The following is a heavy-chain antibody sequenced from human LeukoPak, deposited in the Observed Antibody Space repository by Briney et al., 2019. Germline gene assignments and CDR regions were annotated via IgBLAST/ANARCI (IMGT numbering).Heavy chain of an antibody. Sequence: ASMKVSCKSSGFTFTDHYIHWVRQGPGQGLEWMGYIGPHSTFTSSPQEFQGRVTMTRNASMSTAYMELTRLTSDDTAVYYCVREGEGPLSKDFDYWGQGTLVTVSS. D-gene: IGHD2/OR15-2a*01. CDR2: IGPHSTFT. CDR3: VREGEGPLSKDFDY. V-gene: IGHV1-2*02. CDR1: GFTFTDHY. J-gene: IGHJ4*02.